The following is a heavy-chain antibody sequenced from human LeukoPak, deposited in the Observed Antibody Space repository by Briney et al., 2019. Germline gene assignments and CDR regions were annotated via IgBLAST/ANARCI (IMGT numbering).Heavy chain of an antibody. CDR1: GITFSSHA. CDR2: ISGSGGHT. Sequence: PGGSLRLSCAASGITFSSHAMSWVRQAPGKGLEWVSLISGSGGHTYYGDSVKGRFTISRDNSTNRLYLQMNSLRPEDTAVYYCAKGGHCTSTSCYYFDSWGQGALVTVSA. J-gene: IGHJ4*02. D-gene: IGHD2-2*01. V-gene: IGHV3-23*01. CDR3: AKGGHCTSTSCYYFDS.